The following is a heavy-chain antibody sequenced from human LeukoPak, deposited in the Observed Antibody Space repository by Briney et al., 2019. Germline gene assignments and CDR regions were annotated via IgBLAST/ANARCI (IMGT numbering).Heavy chain of an antibody. CDR1: GGTFSSYA. CDR3: ARGTSPYGMDV. V-gene: IGHV1-69*04. CDR2: IIPILGIA. J-gene: IGHJ6*02. Sequence: GSSVKVSCKASGGTFSSYAISWVRQAAGQGLEWMGRIIPILGIANYAQKFQGRVTITADKSTSTAYMELSSLRSEDTAVYYGARGTSPYGMDVWDQGTTVTVSS. D-gene: IGHD1-7*01.